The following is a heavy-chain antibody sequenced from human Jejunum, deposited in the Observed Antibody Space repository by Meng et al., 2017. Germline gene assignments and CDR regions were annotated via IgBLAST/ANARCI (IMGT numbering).Heavy chain of an antibody. J-gene: IGHJ4*02. V-gene: IGHV3-13*01. CDR2: IGTVGDT. CDR1: GFIFRTYD. Sequence: VQLGGVGGGLVQPGGSFRLSCAASGFIFRTYDMHWVRQAPGKGLEWVSAIGTVGDTYYPDSVKGRFTISREDAKNSLYLQMNSLSAGDTAMYYCAREDREAAGGHWLQPLDSWGQGTLVTVSS. CDR3: AREDREAAGGHWLQPLDS. D-gene: IGHD5-24*01.